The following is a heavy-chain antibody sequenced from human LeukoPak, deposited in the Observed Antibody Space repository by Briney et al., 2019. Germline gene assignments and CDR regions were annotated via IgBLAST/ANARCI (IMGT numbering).Heavy chain of an antibody. V-gene: IGHV1-69*05. CDR3: ASPYYYDSSGYFLH. Sequence: SVKVSCKASGGTFSSYAISWVRQAPGQGLEWMGGIIPIFGTANYAQKFQGRVTITTDESTSTAYMELSSLRSEDTAVYYCASPYYYDSSGYFLHWGQGTLVTVSS. CDR1: GGTFSSYA. D-gene: IGHD3-22*01. CDR2: IIPIFGTA. J-gene: IGHJ4*02.